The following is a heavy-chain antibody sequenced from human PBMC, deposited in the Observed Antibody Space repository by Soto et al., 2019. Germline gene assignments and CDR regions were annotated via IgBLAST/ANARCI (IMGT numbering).Heavy chain of an antibody. CDR1: RYTFTSYW. V-gene: IGHV5-51*01. Sequence: LKISCQGFRYTFTSYWIGWVRQMPGKGLEWMGIIHPGDSDTTYSPSFQGQVTISADKSISTAYLQWNSLKASDTAMYYCARLSGGSLYYFDCWGQGTLVTVSS. D-gene: IGHD1-26*01. J-gene: IGHJ4*02. CDR2: IHPGDSDT. CDR3: ARLSGGSLYYFDC.